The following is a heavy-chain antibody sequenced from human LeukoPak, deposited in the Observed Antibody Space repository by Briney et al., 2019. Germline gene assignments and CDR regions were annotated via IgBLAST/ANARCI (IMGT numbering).Heavy chain of an antibody. CDR1: GFTFSIYW. V-gene: IGHV3-7*01. CDR2: IKPNGSEN. CDR3: ARDPYFDY. Sequence: GGSLRLSCAASGFTFSIYWMSWVRRAPGKGLEWVANIKPNGSENYYVDSVKGRFTISRDNAKNSLYLQMNSLRAEDTAVYYCARDPYFDYWGQGTLVTVSS. J-gene: IGHJ4*02.